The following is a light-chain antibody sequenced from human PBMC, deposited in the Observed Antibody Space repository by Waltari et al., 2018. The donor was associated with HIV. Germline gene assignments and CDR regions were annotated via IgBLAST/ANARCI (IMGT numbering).Light chain of an antibody. Sequence: QSVLTQPPSVSGAPGRSVIITCTGNNSNIGAPYDVHWYQQLPGAAPKLLISMNTNRPSGVRDRLSVSRSGTSASLAITELQAGDEADYYCQSYDTSLGASVFGGGTKLTVL. CDR3: QSYDTSLGASV. V-gene: IGLV1-40*01. CDR2: MNT. CDR1: NSNIGAPYD. J-gene: IGLJ3*02.